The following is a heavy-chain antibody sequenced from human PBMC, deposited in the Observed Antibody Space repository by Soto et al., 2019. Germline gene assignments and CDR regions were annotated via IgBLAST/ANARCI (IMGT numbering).Heavy chain of an antibody. V-gene: IGHV1-2*02. CDR2: INPQTGGT. CDR3: DV. Sequence: ASVKVSCKASGYTFTGYYTHWVREAPGQGLEWMGWINPQTGGTSYAQKFQGRVTLSRDTSINTAYLELSRLRFDSYYYYGMDVWGQGTTVTVSS. CDR1: GYTFTGYY. J-gene: IGHJ6*02.